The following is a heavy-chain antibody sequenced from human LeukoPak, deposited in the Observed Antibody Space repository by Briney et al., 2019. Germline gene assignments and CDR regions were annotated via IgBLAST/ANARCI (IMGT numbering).Heavy chain of an antibody. CDR2: ISGSGGST. D-gene: IGHD6-13*01. J-gene: IGHJ5*02. CDR3: AKDQAAAGINWFDP. Sequence: GGSLRLSCAASGFTFSSYEMNWVRQAPGKGLEWVSAISGSGGSTYYADSVKGRFTISRDNSKNTLYLQMNSLRAEDTAVYYCAKDQAAAGINWFDPWGQGTLVTVSS. CDR1: GFTFSSYE. V-gene: IGHV3-23*01.